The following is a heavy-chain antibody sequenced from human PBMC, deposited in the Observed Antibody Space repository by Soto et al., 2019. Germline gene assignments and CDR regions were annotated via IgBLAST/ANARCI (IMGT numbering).Heavy chain of an antibody. V-gene: IGHV3-21*01. CDR2: ISSSSSYI. J-gene: IGHJ4*02. CDR1: GFTFSSYS. D-gene: IGHD6-13*01. CDR3: ARAGLIAEAHNSEY. Sequence: IRLYCGASGFTFSSYSMNWVRQAPGKGLEWVSSISSSSSYIYYADSVKGRFTISRDNAKNSLYLQMNSLRAEDTAVYYCARAGLIAEAHNSEYWGQGIRVTAS.